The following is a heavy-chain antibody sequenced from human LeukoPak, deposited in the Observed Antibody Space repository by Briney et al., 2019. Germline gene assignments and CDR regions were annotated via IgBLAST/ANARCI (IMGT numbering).Heavy chain of an antibody. D-gene: IGHD2-2*01. V-gene: IGHV4-61*02. Sequence: SETLSLTCTVSGGSISSGSYYWSWIRQPAGKGLEWIGRIYTSGSTNYNPSLKSRVTISVDTSKNQFSLKLSSVTAADTAVYYCAREAVPAALQGWFDPWGQETLVTVSS. CDR3: AREAVPAALQGWFDP. J-gene: IGHJ5*02. CDR1: GGSISSGSYY. CDR2: IYTSGST.